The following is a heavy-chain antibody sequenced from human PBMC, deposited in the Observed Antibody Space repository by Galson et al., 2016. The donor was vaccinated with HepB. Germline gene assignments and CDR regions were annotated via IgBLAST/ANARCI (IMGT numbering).Heavy chain of an antibody. CDR1: GFFVSNNY. J-gene: IGHJ5*02. D-gene: IGHD6-13*01. V-gene: IGHV3-53*01. Sequence: SLRLSCAASGFFVSNNYMSWVRQSPGKGLEWVSVIHSAGSTYYADSVKGRFTISRDNSKNIQYLQMNSLRAEDTAVYYCARSRSWPQLHWFDPWGQGTLVTVSS. CDR3: ARSRSWPQLHWFDP. CDR2: IHSAGST.